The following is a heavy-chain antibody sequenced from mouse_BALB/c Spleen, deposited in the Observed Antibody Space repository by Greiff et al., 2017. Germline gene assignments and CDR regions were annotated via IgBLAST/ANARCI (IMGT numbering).Heavy chain of an antibody. D-gene: IGHD2-10*02. CDR3: ARWIVSPLYAMDY. V-gene: IGHV1-7*01. Sequence: VQVVESGAELAKPGASVKMSCKASGYTFTSYWMHWVKQRPGQGLEWTGYINPSTGYTEYNQKFKDKATLTADKSSSTAYMQLSSLTSEDSAVYYCARWIVSPLYAMDYWGQGTSVTVSS. CDR2: INPSTGYT. CDR1: GYTFTSYW. J-gene: IGHJ4*01.